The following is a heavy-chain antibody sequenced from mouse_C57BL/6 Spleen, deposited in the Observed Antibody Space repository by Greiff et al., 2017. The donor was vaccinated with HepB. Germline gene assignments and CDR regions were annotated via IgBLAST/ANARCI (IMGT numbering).Heavy chain of an antibody. CDR1: GFNIKDYY. Sequence: VQLQQSGAELVKPGASVKLSCTASGFNIKDYYMHWVKQRTEQGLEWIGRIDPEDGETKYAPKFQGKATITADTSSNTAYLQLSSLTSEDTAVYYCARGSSQYYFDYWGQGTTLTVSS. J-gene: IGHJ2*01. V-gene: IGHV14-2*01. CDR3: ARGSSQYYFDY. CDR2: IDPEDGET. D-gene: IGHD1-1*01.